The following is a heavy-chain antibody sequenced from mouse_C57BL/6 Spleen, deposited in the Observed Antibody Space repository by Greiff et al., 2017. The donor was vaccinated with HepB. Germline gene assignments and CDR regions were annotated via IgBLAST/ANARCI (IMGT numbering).Heavy chain of an antibody. Sequence: VQLQQSGPELVKPGASVKLSCKASGYTFTSYDINWVKQRPGQGLEWIGWIYPRDGSTKYNEKFKGKATLTVDTSSSTAYMELHSLTSEDSAVYFCAREGIHYYGSSSWYFDVWGTGTTVTVSS. D-gene: IGHD1-1*01. CDR1: GYTFTSYD. CDR2: IYPRDGST. J-gene: IGHJ1*03. V-gene: IGHV1-85*01. CDR3: AREGIHYYGSSSWYFDV.